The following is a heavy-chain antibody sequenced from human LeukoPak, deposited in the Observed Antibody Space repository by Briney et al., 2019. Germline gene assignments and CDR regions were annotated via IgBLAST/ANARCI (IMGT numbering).Heavy chain of an antibody. Sequence: ASVKVSCKASGGTFSSYAISWVRQAPGQGLEWMGGIIPIFGTANYAQKFQGRVTITADESTSTAYMELSRLRSEDTAVYYCARSSGYSYAADDAFDIWGQGTMVTVSS. CDR1: GGTFSSYA. CDR2: IIPIFGTA. CDR3: ARSSGYSYAADDAFDI. D-gene: IGHD5-18*01. J-gene: IGHJ3*02. V-gene: IGHV1-69*13.